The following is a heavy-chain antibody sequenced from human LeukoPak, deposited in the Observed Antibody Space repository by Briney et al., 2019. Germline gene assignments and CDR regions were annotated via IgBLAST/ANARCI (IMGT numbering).Heavy chain of an antibody. Sequence: GGSLRLSCTASGFTFGDYAMSWVRQAPGKGLEWVGFIRSKAYGGTTEYAASVKGRFTISRDDSKSIAYLQMNSLKTEDTVVYYCTRVIVVVPAAIWEDYYYYMDVWGKGTTVTVSS. CDR1: GFTFGDYA. D-gene: IGHD2-2*02. J-gene: IGHJ6*03. CDR2: IRSKAYGGTT. CDR3: TRVIVVVPAAIWEDYYYYMDV. V-gene: IGHV3-49*04.